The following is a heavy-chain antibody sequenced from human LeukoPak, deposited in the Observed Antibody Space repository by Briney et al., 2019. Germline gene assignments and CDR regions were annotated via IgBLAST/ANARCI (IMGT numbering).Heavy chain of an antibody. D-gene: IGHD3-22*01. J-gene: IGHJ4*02. CDR2: ISSSSSTI. V-gene: IGHV3-48*01. CDR3: ARGSYYYDSSGYYYANFDY. Sequence: GGSLRLSCAASGFTFSSYSMNWVRQAPGKGLEWVSYISSSSSTIYYADSVKGRFTISRDNAKNSLYLQMNSLRAEDTAVYYCARGSYYYDSSGYYYANFDYWGQGTLVTVSS. CDR1: GFTFSSYS.